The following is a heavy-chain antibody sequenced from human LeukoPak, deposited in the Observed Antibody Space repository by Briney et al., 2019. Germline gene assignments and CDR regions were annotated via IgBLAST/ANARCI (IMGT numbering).Heavy chain of an antibody. V-gene: IGHV1-18*01. J-gene: IGHJ4*02. CDR1: GFTFTNYG. Sequence: GASVKVSCKTSGFTFTNYGISWVRQAPGQGLEWMGWISAYNGNTNYAQKFQGRVTMTTDISTNTAYMELTSLRSDDTAVYYCARGGDYGDYGSPHDYWGQGTLVIVSS. CDR3: ARGGDYGDYGSPHDY. CDR2: ISAYNGNT. D-gene: IGHD4-17*01.